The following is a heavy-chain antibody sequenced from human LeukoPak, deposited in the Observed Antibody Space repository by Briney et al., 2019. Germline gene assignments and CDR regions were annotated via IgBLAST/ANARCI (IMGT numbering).Heavy chain of an antibody. Sequence: TGGSLRLSCAASRFTFSSYSLNWVRQAPGRGLEWLSYISSGSTTIYYADSVKGRFTISRDNAKNSLYLQMNSLRAEDTALYYCAREGLRTERSDTDAFDIWGQGTMVTVSS. CDR3: AREGLRTERSDTDAFDI. J-gene: IGHJ3*02. D-gene: IGHD3-3*01. CDR2: ISSGSTTI. CDR1: RFTFSSYS. V-gene: IGHV3-48*01.